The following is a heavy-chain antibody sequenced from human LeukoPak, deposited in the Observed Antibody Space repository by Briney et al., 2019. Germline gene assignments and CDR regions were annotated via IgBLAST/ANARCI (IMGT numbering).Heavy chain of an antibody. V-gene: IGHV1-2*02. D-gene: IGHD4-17*01. CDR3: RTDRYGDYGDYIDY. Sequence: RASVKVSCKASGYTFTGHYMHWVRQAPGQGLEWMGWINLNSGGTNYAQKFQGRVTMTRDTSISTAYMELSRLRSDDTAVYYCRTDRYGDYGDYIDYWGQGTLVTVSS. CDR2: INLNSGGT. CDR1: GYTFTGHY. J-gene: IGHJ4*02.